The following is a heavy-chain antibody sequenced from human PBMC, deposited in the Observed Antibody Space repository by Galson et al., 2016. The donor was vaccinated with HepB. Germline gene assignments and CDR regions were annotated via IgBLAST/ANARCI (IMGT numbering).Heavy chain of an antibody. CDR1: GYIFNSYW. Sequence: QSGAEVKKPGESLKISCKGSGYIFNSYWIGWVRQMPGKGLEWMGIIFPRDFETRYSPSFQARATISADMSLSTAYLQWNSLKASDTAIYSCARQGDDYGLAYGGQGALVTVSS. CDR3: ARQGDDYGLAY. V-gene: IGHV5-51*01. D-gene: IGHD4-17*01. CDR2: IFPRDFET. J-gene: IGHJ4*02.